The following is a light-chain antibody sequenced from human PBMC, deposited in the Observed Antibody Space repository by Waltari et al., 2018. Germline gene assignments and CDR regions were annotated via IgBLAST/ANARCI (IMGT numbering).Light chain of an antibody. V-gene: IGKV1-27*01. CDR3: HKYNSAPFT. Sequence: DIQMTQSPSSLSASVGDRITITCRASQDISSYFAWYQQRPGKVPKLLIYAASTLQSGVPSRFSGSGSGTDFTLTISSLQPEDVATYYCHKYNSAPFTFGPGTKVDFK. CDR1: QDISSY. J-gene: IGKJ3*01. CDR2: AAS.